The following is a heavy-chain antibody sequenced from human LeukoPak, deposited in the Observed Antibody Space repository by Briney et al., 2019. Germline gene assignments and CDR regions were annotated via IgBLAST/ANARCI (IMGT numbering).Heavy chain of an antibody. J-gene: IGHJ4*02. Sequence: GGSLRLSCAASGFTFSSYAMHWVRQAPGKGLEWVAVISYDGSNKYYADSVKGRFTISRDNSKNTLYLQMNSLRAEDTAVYYCANGGSIAVATPLDYWGQGTLVTVSS. CDR2: ISYDGSNK. CDR3: ANGGSIAVATPLDY. D-gene: IGHD6-19*01. CDR1: GFTFSSYA. V-gene: IGHV3-30*07.